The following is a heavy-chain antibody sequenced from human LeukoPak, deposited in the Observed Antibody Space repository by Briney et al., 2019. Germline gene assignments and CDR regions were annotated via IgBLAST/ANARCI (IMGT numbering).Heavy chain of an antibody. V-gene: IGHV3-66*01. CDR2: IFAGGAP. J-gene: IGHJ4*02. CDR3: GGFKEPFDF. CDR1: GFTVGGNY. Sequence: QSGGSLRLSCAASGFTVGGNYMNFVRQAPGKGLERVSAIFAGGAPWYSDSVKGRFTISRDNSKDTLSLQMNSLRAEDTGIYYCGGFKEPFDFWGQGTLVTVSS.